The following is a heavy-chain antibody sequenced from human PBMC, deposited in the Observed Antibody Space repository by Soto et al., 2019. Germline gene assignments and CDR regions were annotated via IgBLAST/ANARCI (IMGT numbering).Heavy chain of an antibody. V-gene: IGHV3-30-3*01. J-gene: IGHJ4*02. CDR3: ARGAVISARPYYFDY. CDR2: ISYDGSNK. Sequence: QEQLVESGGGEVQPGRSLRLSCAASDFTFSSYGVHWVRQAPGKGLEWVAVISYDGSNKYYADSVKGRFTISRDNSKNTLDLQMNSLSAEDTAMYYCARGAVISARPYYFDYWGQGTLVTVSS. D-gene: IGHD6-6*01. CDR1: DFTFSSYG.